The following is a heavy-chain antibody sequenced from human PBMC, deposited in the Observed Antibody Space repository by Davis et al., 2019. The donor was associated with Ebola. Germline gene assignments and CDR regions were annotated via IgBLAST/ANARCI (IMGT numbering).Heavy chain of an antibody. J-gene: IGHJ4*02. Sequence: PGGSLRLSCAASGFTFSGSAMHWVRQASGKGLEWVGRIRSKANSYATAYAASVKGRFTISRDDSKNTAYLQMNSLRAEDTAVYYCARNPTIPTGQWLVVGWGQGTLVTVSS. CDR3: ARNPTIPTGQWLVVG. CDR1: GFTFSGSA. V-gene: IGHV3-73*01. CDR2: IRSKANSYAT. D-gene: IGHD6-19*01.